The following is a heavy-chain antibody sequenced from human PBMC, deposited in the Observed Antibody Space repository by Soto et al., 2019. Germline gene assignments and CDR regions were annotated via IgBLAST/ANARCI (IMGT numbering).Heavy chain of an antibody. D-gene: IGHD3-3*01. CDR2: TYYRSKWYN. J-gene: IGHJ4*02. Sequence: SQTLSLTCAISGDSVSSNSASWNWIRQSPSRGLEWLGRTYYRSKWYNDYAVSVKSRITINPDTSKNQFSLQLNSVTPEDTAVYYCARDAVYYDFWSGYCAFDYWGQGTLVT. V-gene: IGHV6-1*01. CDR1: GDSVSSNSAS. CDR3: ARDAVYYDFWSGYCAFDY.